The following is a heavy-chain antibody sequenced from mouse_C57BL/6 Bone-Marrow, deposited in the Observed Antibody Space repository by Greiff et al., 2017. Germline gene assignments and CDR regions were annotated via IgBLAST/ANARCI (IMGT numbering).Heavy chain of an antibody. J-gene: IGHJ4*01. Sequence: QVQLQQPGAELVKPGASVKLSCKASGYTFTSYWMHWVKQRPGRGLEWIGRLAPNSGGTKYNEKFKSTATLTVDKPSSTAYMQLSSLTSEDSAVYYCARDSRAQVYYYAMDYWGQGTSVTVSS. CDR2: LAPNSGGT. V-gene: IGHV1-72*01. D-gene: IGHD3-2*02. CDR3: ARDSRAQVYYYAMDY. CDR1: GYTFTSYW.